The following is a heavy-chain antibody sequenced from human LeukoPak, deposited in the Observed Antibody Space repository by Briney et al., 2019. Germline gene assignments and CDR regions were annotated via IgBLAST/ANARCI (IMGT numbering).Heavy chain of an antibody. Sequence: ASVKVCCKASGYTFTGYYMHWVRQAPGQGLEWMGWINDNSGDTTYAQKFQGRVTMTRDTSITTVYMELKSLISDDTAVYYCARVLSNGDFWGQGTLVTVSS. V-gene: IGHV1-2*02. J-gene: IGHJ4*02. D-gene: IGHD2-8*01. CDR1: GYTFTGYY. CDR3: ARVLSNGDF. CDR2: INDNSGDT.